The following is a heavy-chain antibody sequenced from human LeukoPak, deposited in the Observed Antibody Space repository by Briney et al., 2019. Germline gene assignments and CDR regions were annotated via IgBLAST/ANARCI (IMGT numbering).Heavy chain of an antibody. V-gene: IGHV1-46*01. CDR2: INPSGSST. J-gene: IGHJ4*02. Sequence: ASVKVSCKASGYSFTSHYMHWVRQAPGQGLEWMGLINPSGSSTLYAQKFQGRVTMTRDTSISTAYMELSRLRSDDTAVYYCARFTMVRGVFDYWGQGTLVTVSS. CDR1: GYSFTSHY. D-gene: IGHD3-10*01. CDR3: ARFTMVRGVFDY.